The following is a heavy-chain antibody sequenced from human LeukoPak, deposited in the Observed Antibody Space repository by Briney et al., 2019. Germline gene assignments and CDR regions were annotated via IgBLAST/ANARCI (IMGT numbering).Heavy chain of an antibody. J-gene: IGHJ3*02. CDR1: GGSISSYY. V-gene: IGHV4-4*07. CDR3: ARGPLTTVSHGDAFDI. D-gene: IGHD4-17*01. CDR2: IYTSGST. Sequence: SETLSLTCTVSGGSISSYYWSWIRQPAGKGLEWIGRIYTSGSTNYNPSLKSRVTISVDTSKNQFSLKLSSVTAADTAVYYCARGPLTTVSHGDAFDIWGQGTMVTVSS.